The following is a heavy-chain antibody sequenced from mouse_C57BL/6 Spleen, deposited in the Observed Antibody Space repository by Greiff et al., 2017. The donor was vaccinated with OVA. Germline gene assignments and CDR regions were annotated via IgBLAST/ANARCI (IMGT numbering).Heavy chain of an antibody. Sequence: VQLQQPGAELVRPGSSVKLSCKASGYTFTSYWMHWVKQRPIQGLEWIGNIDPSDSETHYNQKFKDKATLTVDKSSSTAYMQLSSLTSEDSAVYYCARKGGTAPLDYWGQGTTLTVSS. V-gene: IGHV1-52*01. D-gene: IGHD1-2*01. J-gene: IGHJ2*01. CDR3: ARKGGTAPLDY. CDR2: IDPSDSET. CDR1: GYTFTSYW.